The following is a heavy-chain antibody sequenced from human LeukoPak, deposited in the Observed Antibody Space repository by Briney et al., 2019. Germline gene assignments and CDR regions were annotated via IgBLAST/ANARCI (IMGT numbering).Heavy chain of an antibody. CDR2: IRSKSNNYAT. CDR3: ARHRDPDYGDTKIFDF. V-gene: IGHV3-73*01. J-gene: IGHJ4*02. D-gene: IGHD4-17*01. CDR1: GFTLSDSA. Sequence: GGSLKLSCAASGFTLSDSAMHWVRQTSGKGLEWVGRIRSKSNNYATEYAASVRGRFNISRDDSKNKVYLQLNSLQTDDTAIYYCARHRDPDYGDTKIFDFWGLGTLVTVSS.